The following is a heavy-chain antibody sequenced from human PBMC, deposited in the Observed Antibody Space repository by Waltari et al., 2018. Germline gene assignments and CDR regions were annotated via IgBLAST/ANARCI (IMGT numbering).Heavy chain of an antibody. J-gene: IGHJ6*02. CDR3: ARSIVVVVADQVHYYYYGMDV. CDR1: GGSISSGSYY. D-gene: IGHD2-15*01. Sequence: QVQLQESGPGLVKPSQTLSLTCTVSGGSISSGSYYWSWIRQPAGKGLEWIGYIDTSVSTNYNPSLKSRGTIPVDTSKNQFSLKLSAVTAADTAVYYCARSIVVVVADQVHYYYYGMDVWGQGTTVTVSS. V-gene: IGHV4-61*09. CDR2: IDTSVST.